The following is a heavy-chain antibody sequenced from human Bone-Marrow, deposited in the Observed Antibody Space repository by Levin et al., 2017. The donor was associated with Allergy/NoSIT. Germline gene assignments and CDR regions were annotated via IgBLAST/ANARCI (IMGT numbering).Heavy chain of an antibody. V-gene: IGHV4-34*01. CDR3: ASQGGRGVAYY. D-gene: IGHD3-10*01. J-gene: IGHJ4*02. CDR1: GVSFSGSY. Sequence: SQTLSLTCTVYGVSFSGSYWSWIRQPPGKGLEWIGEINHSGSTNYNPSLKSRVTISLDTSKNQFSLKVTSVTAADTAVYYCASQGGRGVAYYWGQGTLVTVSS. CDR2: INHSGST.